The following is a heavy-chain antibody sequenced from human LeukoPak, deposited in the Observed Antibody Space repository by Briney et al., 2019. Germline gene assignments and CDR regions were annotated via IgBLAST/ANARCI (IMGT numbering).Heavy chain of an antibody. Sequence: SETLSLTCTVSGGSISSSSYYWGWIRQPPGKGLEWIGSIYYSGSTYYNPSLKSRVTISVDTSKNQFSLKLSSVTAADMAVYYCARGSAVSSGSRGELNYWGQGTLVTVSS. CDR2: IYYSGST. V-gene: IGHV4-39*07. CDR1: GGSISSSSYY. D-gene: IGHD1-26*01. J-gene: IGHJ4*02. CDR3: ARGSAVSSGSRGELNY.